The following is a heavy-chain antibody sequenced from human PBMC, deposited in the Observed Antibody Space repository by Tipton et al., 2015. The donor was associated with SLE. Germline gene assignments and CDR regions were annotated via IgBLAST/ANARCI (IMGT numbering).Heavy chain of an antibody. J-gene: IGHJ5*02. CDR2: VWYDGKTT. Sequence: SLRLSCTASGLTFRRYAMHWVRQAPGKGLEWVAVVWYDGKTTFYGDSVKGRFTVSRDNSNSTLDLYMSSLRGEDTAVYYCAAGTRDSGDSPLGPWGQGTLVSVSS. D-gene: IGHD2-21*02. V-gene: IGHV3-33*01. CDR1: GLTFRRYA. CDR3: AAGTRDSGDSPLGP.